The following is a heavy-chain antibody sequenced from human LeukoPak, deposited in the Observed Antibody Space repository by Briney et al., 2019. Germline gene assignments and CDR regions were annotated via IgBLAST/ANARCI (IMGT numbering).Heavy chain of an antibody. Sequence: SETLSLTSTVSGGSISSYYWSWIRQPPGKGLEWIGYIYYSGSTNYNPSLKSRVTISVDTSKNQFSLKLSSVTAADTAVYYCARDSSGWPYYFDYWGQGTLVTVSS. CDR2: IYYSGST. D-gene: IGHD6-19*01. CDR1: GGSISSYY. CDR3: ARDSSGWPYYFDY. V-gene: IGHV4-59*01. J-gene: IGHJ4*02.